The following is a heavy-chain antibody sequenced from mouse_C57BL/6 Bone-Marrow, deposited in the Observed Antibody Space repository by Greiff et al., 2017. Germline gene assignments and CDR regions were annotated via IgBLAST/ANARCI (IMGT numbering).Heavy chain of an antibody. CDR1: GYTFTGYW. D-gene: IGHD1-1*01. CDR3: ARWGTTVVAEDY. CDR2: ILPGSGST. J-gene: IGHJ2*01. V-gene: IGHV1-9*01. Sequence: QVQLQQSGAELMKPGASVKLSCKATGYTFTGYWIEWVKQRPGHGLEWIGEILPGSGSTNDNEKFKGKATFTADTSSNNAYMQLSSLTTEDSAIYYCARWGTTVVAEDYWGQGTTLTVSS.